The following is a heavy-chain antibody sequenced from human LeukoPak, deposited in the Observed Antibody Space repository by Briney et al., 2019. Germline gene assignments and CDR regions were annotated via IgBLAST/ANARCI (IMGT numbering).Heavy chain of an antibody. CDR2: IYSDGST. CDR3: VRGSYGAYDY. CDR1: EFTVSSTY. Sequence: PGGSLRLSCAASEFTVSSTYMNWVRQAPGKGLEWVSVIYSDGSTYYADSVKGRFTISRDNSKNTLYLQMNSLRAEDTAVYYCVRGSYGAYDYWGQGSLVTVSS. J-gene: IGHJ4*02. V-gene: IGHV3-66*01. D-gene: IGHD4-17*01.